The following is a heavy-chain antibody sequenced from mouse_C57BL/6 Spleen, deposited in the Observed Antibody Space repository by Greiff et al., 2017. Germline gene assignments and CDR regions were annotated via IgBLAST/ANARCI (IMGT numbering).Heavy chain of an antibody. D-gene: IGHD2-3*01. V-gene: IGHV1-69*01. J-gene: IGHJ3*01. Sequence: QVQLQQPGAELVMPGASVKLSCKASGYTFTSYWMHWVKQRPGQGLEWIGEIDPSDSYTNYNQKFKGKSTLTVDKSSSTAYMQLSSLTSEDSAVYYCARSGNDGYHLWFAYWGQGTLVTVSA. CDR1: GYTFTSYW. CDR2: IDPSDSYT. CDR3: ARSGNDGYHLWFAY.